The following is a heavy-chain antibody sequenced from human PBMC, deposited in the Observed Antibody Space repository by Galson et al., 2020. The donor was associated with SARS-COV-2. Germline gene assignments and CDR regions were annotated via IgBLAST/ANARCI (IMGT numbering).Heavy chain of an antibody. Sequence: SETLSLTCTVSGGSISSSSYYWGWIRQPPGKGLEWIGSIYYSGSTYYNPSLKSRVTISVDTSKNQFSLKLSSVTAADTAVYYCARRERGSGLQYWGQGTLVTVSS. D-gene: IGHD2-15*01. CDR3: ARRERGSGLQY. CDR2: IYYSGST. V-gene: IGHV4-39*01. J-gene: IGHJ4*02. CDR1: GGSISSSSYY.